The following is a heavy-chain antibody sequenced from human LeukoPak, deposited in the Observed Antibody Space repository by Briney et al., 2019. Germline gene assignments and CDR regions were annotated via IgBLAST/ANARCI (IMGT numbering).Heavy chain of an antibody. D-gene: IGHD6-13*01. CDR1: GYSFTAYW. Sequence: KDGESLKISCKGSGYSFTAYWIGWVRQMPGKGLEWMGIVYPGDSDTTYSPSFQGQVTISADKSISTAYLQWSSLKASDSAMYYCGRIPAAGSLKGSFDIWGQGIMVTVSS. CDR2: VYPGDSDT. J-gene: IGHJ3*02. V-gene: IGHV5-51*01. CDR3: GRIPAAGSLKGSFDI.